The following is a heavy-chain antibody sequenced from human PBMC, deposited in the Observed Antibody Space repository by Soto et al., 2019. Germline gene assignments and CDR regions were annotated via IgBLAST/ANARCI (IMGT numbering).Heavy chain of an antibody. J-gene: IGHJ4*02. V-gene: IGHV3-33*01. CDR2: IWYDGSNK. Sequence: QVQLVESGGGVVQPGRSLRLSCAASGFTFSSYGMHWVRQAPGKGLEWVAVIWYDGSNKYYADSVKGRFTISRDNSKNTLYLQMNILRAEDTAVYYCAILQQTPDYFDYWGQGTLVTVSS. CDR3: AILQQTPDYFDY. CDR1: GFTFSSYG. D-gene: IGHD2-2*01.